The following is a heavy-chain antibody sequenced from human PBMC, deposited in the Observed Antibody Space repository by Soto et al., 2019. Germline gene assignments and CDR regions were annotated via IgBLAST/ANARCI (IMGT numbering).Heavy chain of an antibody. CDR3: ARRGHYHYGMDV. Sequence: SETLSLTCTVSGGSISSYYWSWIRQPPGKGLEWIGYIYYSGSTNYNPSLKSRVTISVDTSKNQFSLKLSSVTAADTAVYYCARRGHYHYGMDVWGQGTTGTGSS. D-gene: IGHD3-10*01. V-gene: IGHV4-59*08. CDR2: IYYSGST. CDR1: GGSISSYY. J-gene: IGHJ6*02.